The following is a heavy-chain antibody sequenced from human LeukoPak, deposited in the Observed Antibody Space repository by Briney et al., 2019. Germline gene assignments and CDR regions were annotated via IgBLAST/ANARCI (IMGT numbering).Heavy chain of an antibody. J-gene: IGHJ5*02. CDR2: ISSSSSTI. CDR3: ANGGTYSSGP. V-gene: IGHV3-48*01. CDR1: GFTFSSYS. D-gene: IGHD3-22*01. Sequence: GGSLRLSCAASGFTFSSYSMNWVRQAPGKGLEWVSYISSSSSTIYYADSVKGRFTISRDNAKNSLYPQMNSLRAEDTAVYYCANGGTYSSGPWGQGTLVTVSS.